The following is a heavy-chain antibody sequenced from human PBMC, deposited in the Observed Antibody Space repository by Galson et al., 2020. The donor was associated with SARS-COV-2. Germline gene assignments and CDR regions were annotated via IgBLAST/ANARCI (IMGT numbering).Heavy chain of an antibody. J-gene: IGHJ6*03. Sequence: SLRLSCAASGFTFDDYAMHWVRQVPGKGLEWVSGVSWNSGSIAYADSVKDRFTISRDNAKNSLYLQMNSLRAEDTALYYCAKDMLGIPYYHDIDVWGKGTTVTVSS. V-gene: IGHV3-9*01. D-gene: IGHD2-21*01. CDR3: AKDMLGIPYYHDIDV. CDR1: GFTFDDYA. CDR2: VSWNSGSI.